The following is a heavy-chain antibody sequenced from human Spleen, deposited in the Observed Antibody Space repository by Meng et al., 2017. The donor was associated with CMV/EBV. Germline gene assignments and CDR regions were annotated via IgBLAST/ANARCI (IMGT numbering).Heavy chain of an antibody. J-gene: IGHJ4*02. Sequence: ASVKVSCKASGYTFATYGISWVRQAPGQGLEWMGWISAYNGNTNYAQKLQGRVTVTTDTSTNTAYMELRSPTSDDTAVYYCARIIYGSGTYLPLAQYYFDYWGQGTLVTVSS. D-gene: IGHD3-10*01. CDR2: ISAYNGNT. CDR3: ARIIYGSGTYLPLAQYYFDY. CDR1: GYTFATYG. V-gene: IGHV1-18*01.